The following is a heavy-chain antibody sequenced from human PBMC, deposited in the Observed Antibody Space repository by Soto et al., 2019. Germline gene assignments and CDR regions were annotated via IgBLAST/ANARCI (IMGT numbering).Heavy chain of an antibody. CDR1: GFTFSGYS. J-gene: IGHJ6*02. V-gene: IGHV3-21*01. CDR2: ISGPSIYI. D-gene: IGHD2-8*01. Sequence: EVQLVESGGGLVKPGGSLRLSCVASGFTFSGYSINWVRQAPGKGLEWVSYISGPSIYIYYADSVKGRFTISRDNAKSAVYLQMNSLRAEDTVVYYGASGFRNGFNVWGQGTTVSVSS. CDR3: ASGFRNGFNV.